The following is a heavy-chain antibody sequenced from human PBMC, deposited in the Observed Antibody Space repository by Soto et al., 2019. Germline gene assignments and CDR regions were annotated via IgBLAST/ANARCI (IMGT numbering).Heavy chain of an antibody. CDR3: AKDTADRNPNWFDP. CDR2: ISGSGGST. D-gene: IGHD6-13*01. CDR1: GFTFSSYA. Sequence: PGGSLRLSCTASGFTFSSYAMHWVRQAPGKGLEWVSAISGSGGSTYYADSVKGRFTISRDNSKNTLYLQMNSLRAEDTAVYYCAKDTADRNPNWFDPWGQGTLVTVSS. J-gene: IGHJ5*02. V-gene: IGHV3-23*01.